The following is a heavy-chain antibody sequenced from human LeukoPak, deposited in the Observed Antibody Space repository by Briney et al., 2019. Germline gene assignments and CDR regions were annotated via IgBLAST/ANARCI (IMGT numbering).Heavy chain of an antibody. D-gene: IGHD1-26*01. CDR1: GFTFSSYW. J-gene: IGHJ3*02. CDR2: INNDGSST. CDR3: ARVISGNNRWGAFDI. V-gene: IGHV3-74*01. Sequence: PGGSLRLSCAASGFTFSSYWMYWVRQAPGKGLVWVSRINNDGSSTNYADSVKGRFTIFRDNAKNTLYLQMNSLRAEDTAVYYCARVISGNNRWGAFDIWGQGTMVTVSS.